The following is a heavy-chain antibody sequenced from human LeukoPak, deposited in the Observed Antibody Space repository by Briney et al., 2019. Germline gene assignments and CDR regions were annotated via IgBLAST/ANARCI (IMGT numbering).Heavy chain of an antibody. D-gene: IGHD3-10*01. CDR1: GFTFTSST. Sequence: SVKVSCKASGFTFTSSTIQWVRQARGQRLEWIGWIVVGSGNTNYAQKFQERVIITRDMSTTTVYMELSSLRSEDTAVYYCAGTPWFGELTLNYWGQGTLVTVSS. J-gene: IGHJ4*02. CDR3: AGTPWFGELTLNY. CDR2: IVVGSGNT. V-gene: IGHV1-58*02.